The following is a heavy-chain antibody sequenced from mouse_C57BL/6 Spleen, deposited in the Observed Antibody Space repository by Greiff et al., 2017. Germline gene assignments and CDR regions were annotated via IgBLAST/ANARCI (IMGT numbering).Heavy chain of an antibody. CDR1: GYAFSSSW. J-gene: IGHJ2*01. Sequence: AQLQQSGPELVKPGASVKISCKASGYAFSSSWMNWVKQRPGKGLEWIGRIYPGDGDTNYNGKFKGKATLTADKSSSTAYMQLSSLTSEDSAVYFCATEDYGYGYFDYWGQGTTLTVSS. V-gene: IGHV1-82*01. D-gene: IGHD2-2*01. CDR2: IYPGDGDT. CDR3: ATEDYGYGYFDY.